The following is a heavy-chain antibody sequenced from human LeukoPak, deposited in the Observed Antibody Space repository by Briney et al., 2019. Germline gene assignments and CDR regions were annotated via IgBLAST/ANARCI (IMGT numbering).Heavy chain of an antibody. V-gene: IGHV4-38-2*02. CDR1: GYSISSGYY. CDR2: INHSGST. Sequence: PSETLSLTCTVSGYSISSGYYWSWIRQPPGKGLEWIGEINHSGSTNYNPSLKSRVTISVDTSKNQFSLKLSSVTAADTAVYYCARGLDSSSWYRGKNWFDPWGQGTLVTVSS. CDR3: ARGLDSSSWYRGKNWFDP. D-gene: IGHD6-13*01. J-gene: IGHJ5*02.